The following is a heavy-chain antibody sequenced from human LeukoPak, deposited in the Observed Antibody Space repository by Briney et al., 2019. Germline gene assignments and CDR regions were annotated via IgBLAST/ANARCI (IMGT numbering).Heavy chain of an antibody. J-gene: IGHJ5*02. D-gene: IGHD1-26*01. CDR2: INPSGGST. V-gene: IGHV1-46*01. CDR3: ARDRGTLSGSYSSYNWFDP. CDR1: GYTFTSYY. Sequence: GASVKVSCKASGYTFTSYYMHWVRQAPGQGLEWMGIINPSGGSTSYAQKFQGRVTMTRDTSTSTVYMELSSLRSEDTAVYYCARDRGTLSGSYSSYNWFDPWGQGTLVTVSS.